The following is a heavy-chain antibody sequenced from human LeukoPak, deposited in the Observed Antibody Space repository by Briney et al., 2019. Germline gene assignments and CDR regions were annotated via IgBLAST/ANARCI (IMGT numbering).Heavy chain of an antibody. D-gene: IGHD2-2*01. CDR3: ARGVVRYQLLLLDY. Sequence: GASVKVSCKASGGTFSSYAISWVRQAPGQGLEWMGRIIPILGIANYAQKFQSRVTITADKSTSTAYMELSSLRSEDTAVYYCARGVVRYQLLLLDYWGQGTLVTVSS. CDR2: IIPILGIA. CDR1: GGTFSSYA. V-gene: IGHV1-69*04. J-gene: IGHJ4*02.